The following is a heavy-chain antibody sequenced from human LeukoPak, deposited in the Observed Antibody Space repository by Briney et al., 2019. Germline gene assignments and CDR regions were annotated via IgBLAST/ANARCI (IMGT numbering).Heavy chain of an antibody. CDR3: AREYSSWPVTTYLNWFDT. CDR1: GGTFSSYA. CDR2: IIPIFGTE. J-gene: IGHJ5*02. Sequence: VKVSCKASGGTFSSYAISWVRQAPGQGLEWMGGIIPIFGTENYAQKFQGRVTITTDESTSTAYMELSSLRSEDTAVYYCAREYSSWPVTTYLNWFDTWGQGTLVTVSS. V-gene: IGHV1-69*05. D-gene: IGHD4-17*01.